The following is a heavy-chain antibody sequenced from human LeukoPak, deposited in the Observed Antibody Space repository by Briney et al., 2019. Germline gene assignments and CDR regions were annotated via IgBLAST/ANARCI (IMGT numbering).Heavy chain of an antibody. D-gene: IGHD1-26*01. CDR2: IKQDGSEQ. V-gene: IGHV3-7*05. CDR3: ARVGKSGSYPFDY. J-gene: IGHJ4*02. Sequence: GGSLRLSCAASGFTFNSYWMTWVRQAPGRGLEWLANIKQDGSEQYYVDSVKGRFTISRDNAKNSLYLQMNSLRAGDTAVYYCARVGKSGSYPFDYWGQGSLVTVSS. CDR1: GFTFNSYW.